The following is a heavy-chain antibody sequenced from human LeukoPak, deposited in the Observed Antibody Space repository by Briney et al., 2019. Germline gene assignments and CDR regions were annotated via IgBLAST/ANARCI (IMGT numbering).Heavy chain of an antibody. CDR1: GYTLTELS. J-gene: IGHJ4*02. CDR2: FDPEDGET. D-gene: IGHD1-26*01. Sequence: ASVKVSCKVSGYTLTELSMHWVRQAPGKGLEWMGGFDPEDGETIYAQKFQGRVTMTEDTSTDTAYMELSSLRSEDTAVYYCATATRGTYYGGYWGQGTLVTVSS. CDR3: ATATRGTYYGGY. V-gene: IGHV1-24*01.